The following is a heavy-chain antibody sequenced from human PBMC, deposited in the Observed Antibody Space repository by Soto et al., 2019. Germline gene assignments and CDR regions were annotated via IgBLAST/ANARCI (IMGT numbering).Heavy chain of an antibody. J-gene: IGHJ6*02. CDR2: ISGSGGST. Sequence: PGGSLRLSCAASGFTFSSYAMSWVRQAPGKGLEWVSAISGSGGSTYYADSVKGRFTISRDNSKNTLYLQMNSLRAEDTAVYYCAKDDSITIFGVVIMGAYYYYGMDVWGQGTTVTVSS. CDR3: AKDDSITIFGVVIMGAYYYYGMDV. D-gene: IGHD3-3*01. V-gene: IGHV3-23*01. CDR1: GFTFSSYA.